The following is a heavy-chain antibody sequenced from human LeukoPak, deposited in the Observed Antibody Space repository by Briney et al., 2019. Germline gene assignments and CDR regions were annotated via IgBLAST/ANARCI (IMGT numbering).Heavy chain of an antibody. D-gene: IGHD1-1*01. CDR3: ARLTPTSLSLYYYYMDV. CDR1: GGSISSSNW. CDR2: IFHSGTT. V-gene: IGHV4-4*02. J-gene: IGHJ6*03. Sequence: PSGTLPLTCAVSGGSISSSNWWSWVRQPPGKGLEWIGRIFHSGTTDYKTSLKGRVTISVDKSKNQFSLTLTSVTAADTAVYYCARLTPTSLSLYYYYMDVWAKGTTVTVSS.